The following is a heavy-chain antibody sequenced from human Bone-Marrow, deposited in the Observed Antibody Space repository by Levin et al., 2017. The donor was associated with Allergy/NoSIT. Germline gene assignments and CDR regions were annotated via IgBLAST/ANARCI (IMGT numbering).Heavy chain of an antibody. D-gene: IGHD3-10*01. V-gene: IGHV3-7*01. J-gene: IGHJ4*02. CDR1: GFPFRNFW. CDR3: ARPNFYYPSVTYSSDE. Sequence: LSLTCAASGFPFRNFWMTWVRQAPGKGLEWVADIKQDGSEKRYVDSVKGRFTISRDNAKDSVYLQMNSLRAEDTAVYYCARPNFYYPSVTYSSDEWGQGTLVTVSS. CDR2: IKQDGSEK.